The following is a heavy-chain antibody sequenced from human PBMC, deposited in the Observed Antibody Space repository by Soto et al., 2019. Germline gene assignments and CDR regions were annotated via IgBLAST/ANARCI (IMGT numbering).Heavy chain of an antibody. D-gene: IGHD1-7*01. CDR1: GYTFSDYW. J-gene: IGHJ6*02. CDR2: VYPDESDT. CDR3: VRQNTWNSYYGMDV. Sequence: PGESLKISCKASGYTFSDYWIGWVRQMPGEGLEWMGIVYPDESDTRYSPPFQGQVSISADMSITTAYLQWSSLKASDTAIYFCVRQNTWNSYYGMDVWGQGTTVTVSS. V-gene: IGHV5-51*01.